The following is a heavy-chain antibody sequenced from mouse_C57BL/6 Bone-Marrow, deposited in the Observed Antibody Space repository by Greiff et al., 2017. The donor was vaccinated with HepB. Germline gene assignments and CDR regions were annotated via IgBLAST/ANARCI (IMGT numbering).Heavy chain of an antibody. D-gene: IGHD5-2*01. V-gene: IGHV5-12*01. J-gene: IGHJ3*01. CDR1: GFTFSDYY. CDR2: ISNGGGST. CDR3: ARQGNRAY. Sequence: EVKLVESGGGLVQPGGSLKLSCAASGFTFSDYYMYWVRQTPEKRLEWVAYISNGGGSTYYPDTVKGRFTMSRDNAKNTLYLQMSRLKSEDTARYYCARQGNRAYWGQGTLVTVSA.